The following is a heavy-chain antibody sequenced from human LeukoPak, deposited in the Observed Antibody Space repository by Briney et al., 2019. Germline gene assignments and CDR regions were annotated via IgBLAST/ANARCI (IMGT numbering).Heavy chain of an antibody. Sequence: GGSLRLSCAASGFSFSGSAVHWVRQASGKGLEWVGRIRSKENSYSTAYAASVKGRFTVSRDDSRNTAYLQMNSLKTEDTAVYYCVFSARTYGGGPGTLVTVSS. CDR3: VFSARTYG. V-gene: IGHV3-73*01. D-gene: IGHD4-17*01. CDR1: GFSFSGSA. CDR2: IRSKENSYST. J-gene: IGHJ4*02.